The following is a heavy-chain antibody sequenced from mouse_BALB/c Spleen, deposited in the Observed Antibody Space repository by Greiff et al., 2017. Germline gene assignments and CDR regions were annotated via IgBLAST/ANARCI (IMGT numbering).Heavy chain of an antibody. J-gene: IGHJ4*01. CDR1: GYTFTSYW. D-gene: IGHD2-2*01. Sequence: VQLQQPGAELVKPGASVKMSCKASGYTFTSYWMHWVKQRPGQGLEWIGVIDPSDSYTSYNQKFKGKATLTVDTSSSTAYMQLSSLTSEDSAVYYWTRREGYDGYAMDYWGQGTSVTVSS. V-gene: IGHV1S127*01. CDR3: TRREGYDGYAMDY. CDR2: IDPSDSYT.